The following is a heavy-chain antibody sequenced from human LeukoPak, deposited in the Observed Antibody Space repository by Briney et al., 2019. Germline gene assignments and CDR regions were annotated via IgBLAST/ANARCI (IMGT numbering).Heavy chain of an antibody. V-gene: IGHV4-30-4*01. Sequence: PSETLSLTCTVSGGSISSYYWSWIRQPPGKGLEWIGYIYYSGSTYYNPSLKSRVTISVDTSKNQFSLKLSSVTAADTAMYYCARVTYYGSGSYYKASDYWGQGTLVTVSS. D-gene: IGHD3-10*01. CDR3: ARVTYYGSGSYYKASDY. J-gene: IGHJ4*02. CDR1: GGSISSYY. CDR2: IYYSGST.